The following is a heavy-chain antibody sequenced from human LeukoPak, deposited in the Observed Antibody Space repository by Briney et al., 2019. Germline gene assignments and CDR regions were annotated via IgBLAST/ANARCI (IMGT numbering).Heavy chain of an antibody. CDR3: AIAEAHYYGAGNYYFTRGALDI. D-gene: IGHD3-10*01. Sequence: ASVKASCKASGYTFINYGISWVRQAPGQGLEWMGWISAYNGNPKSAQNVQDRVTMTTDTSTSTAYMEVRSLRSDDTAMYYCAIAEAHYYGAGNYYFTRGALDIWGQGTMVTVSS. CDR2: ISAYNGNP. J-gene: IGHJ3*02. V-gene: IGHV1-18*01. CDR1: GYTFINYG.